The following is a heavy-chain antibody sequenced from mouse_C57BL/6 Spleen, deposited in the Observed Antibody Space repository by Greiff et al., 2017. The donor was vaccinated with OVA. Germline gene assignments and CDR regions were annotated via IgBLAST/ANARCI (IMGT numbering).Heavy chain of an antibody. D-gene: IGHD1-1*01. CDR1: GYTFTSYW. CDR2: IHPNSGST. CDR3: ARFITTVVAHYFDY. Sequence: QVHVKQSGAELVKPGASVKLSCKASGYTFTSYWMHWVKQRPGQGLEWIGMIHPNSGSTNYNEKFKSKATLTVDKSSSTAYMQLSSLTSEDSAVYYCARFITTVVAHYFDYWGQGTTLTVSS. V-gene: IGHV1-64*01. J-gene: IGHJ2*01.